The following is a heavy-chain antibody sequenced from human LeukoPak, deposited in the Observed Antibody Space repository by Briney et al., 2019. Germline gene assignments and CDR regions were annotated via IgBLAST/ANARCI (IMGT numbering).Heavy chain of an antibody. CDR1: GFTFSNYE. CDR2: ISGSGSTI. J-gene: IGHJ4*02. D-gene: IGHD5-18*01. V-gene: IGHV3-48*03. CDR3: ARDRIQLWNNYFDY. Sequence: GGSLRLSCAASGFTFSNYEMNWVRQAPGKGLEWVSYISGSGSTIYYADSVKGRFTISRDNAKDSLYLQMNSLRAEDTAVYYCARDRIQLWNNYFDYWGQGTLVTVSS.